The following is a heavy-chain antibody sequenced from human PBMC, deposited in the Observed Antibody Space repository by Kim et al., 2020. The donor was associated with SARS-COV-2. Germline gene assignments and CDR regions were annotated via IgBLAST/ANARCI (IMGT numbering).Heavy chain of an antibody. CDR1: GFTFSSYA. D-gene: IGHD3-22*01. CDR2: ISYDGSNK. Sequence: GGSLRLSCAASGFTFSSYAMHWVRQAPGKGLEWVAVISYDGSNKYYADSVKGRFTISRDNSKNTLYLQMNSLRAEDTAVYYCARDPGTMGSSGYLDYWGQGTLVTVSS. CDR3: ARDPGTMGSSGYLDY. V-gene: IGHV3-30-3*01. J-gene: IGHJ4*02.